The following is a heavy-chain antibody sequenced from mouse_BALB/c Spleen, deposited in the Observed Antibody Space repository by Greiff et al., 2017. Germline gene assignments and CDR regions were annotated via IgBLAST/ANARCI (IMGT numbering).Heavy chain of an antibody. CDR1: GFTFSSYG. V-gene: IGHV5-6*03. Sequence: EVKLVESGGGLVQPGGSRKLSCAASGFTFSSYGMSWVRQTPDKRLEWVATISSGGSYTYYPDSVKGRFTISRDNAKNTLYLQMSSLKSEDTAMYYCARQRGNYVGFAYWGQGTLVTVSA. CDR2: ISSGGSYT. D-gene: IGHD2-1*01. J-gene: IGHJ3*01. CDR3: ARQRGNYVGFAY.